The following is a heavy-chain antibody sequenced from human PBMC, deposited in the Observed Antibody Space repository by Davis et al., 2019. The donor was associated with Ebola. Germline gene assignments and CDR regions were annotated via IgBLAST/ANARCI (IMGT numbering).Heavy chain of an antibody. D-gene: IGHD2-2*01. J-gene: IGHJ6*02. CDR3: ARDKGSTSSGAYYYYGMDV. CDR2: INPSGGST. Sequence: ASVKVSCKASGYTFTSYYMHWVRQAPGQGLEWMGIINPSGGSTSYAQKFQGRVTMTRDTSTSTVYMELSSLRSEDTAVYYCARDKGSTSSGAYYYYGMDVWGQGTTVTVSS. CDR1: GYTFTSYY. V-gene: IGHV1-46*01.